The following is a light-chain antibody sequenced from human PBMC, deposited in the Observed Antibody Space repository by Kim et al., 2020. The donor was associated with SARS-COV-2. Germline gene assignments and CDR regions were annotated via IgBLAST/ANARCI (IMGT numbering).Light chain of an antibody. CDR1: QTVINNY. CDR2: AAS. J-gene: IGKJ1*01. V-gene: IGKV3-20*01. Sequence: EIVLTQSPGTLSLSPGERATLSYRASQTVINNYLAWYQQKPGQAPRLLIHAASTRAPGIPDRFSGSGSGTDFTLTISGLEPEDFAVYYCKKYGSSPRTLGQGAKGDIK. CDR3: KKYGSSPRT.